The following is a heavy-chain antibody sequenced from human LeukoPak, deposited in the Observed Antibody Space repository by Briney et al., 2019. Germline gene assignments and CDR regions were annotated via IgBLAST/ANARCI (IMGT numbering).Heavy chain of an antibody. CDR1: GESVSSNSAA. D-gene: IGHD6-13*01. CDR3: ARSSSWFDP. Sequence: SQTLSLTCAISGESVSSNSAAWSWIRQSPSRGLEWLGRTYHRSKWYNDYAVSVKSRIIINPDTSKNQISLQLNSVTPEDTAVYYCARSSSWFDPWGQGTLVTVSS. V-gene: IGHV6-1*01. CDR2: TYHRSKWYN. J-gene: IGHJ5*02.